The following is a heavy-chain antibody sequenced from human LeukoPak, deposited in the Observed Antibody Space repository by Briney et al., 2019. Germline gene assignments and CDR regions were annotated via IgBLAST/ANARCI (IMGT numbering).Heavy chain of an antibody. CDR1: GFTFSSYS. CDR2: ISYDGSNK. V-gene: IGHV3-30*03. J-gene: IGHJ4*02. CDR3: ARDQLEVVVTATFDY. D-gene: IGHD2-21*02. Sequence: GGSLRLSCAASGFTFSSYSMNWVRQAPGKGLEWVAVISYDGSNKYYADSVKGRFTISRDNSKNTLYLQMNSLRAEDTAVYYCARDQLEVVVTATFDYWGQGTLVTVSS.